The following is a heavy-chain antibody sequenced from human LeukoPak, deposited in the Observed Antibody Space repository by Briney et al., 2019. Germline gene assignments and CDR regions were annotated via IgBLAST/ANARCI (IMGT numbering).Heavy chain of an antibody. J-gene: IGHJ4*02. V-gene: IGHV4-31*03. D-gene: IGHD1-14*01. CDR1: GGSISSGGYY. CDR2: IYYSGST. CDR3: ARGLKNRASFDY. Sequence: SQTLSLTCTVSGGSISSGGYYWSWIRQHPGKGLEWIGYIYYSGSTYYNPSLKSRVTISVDTSKNQFSLKLSSVTAADTAVYYCARGLKNRASFDYWGQGTLVTVSS.